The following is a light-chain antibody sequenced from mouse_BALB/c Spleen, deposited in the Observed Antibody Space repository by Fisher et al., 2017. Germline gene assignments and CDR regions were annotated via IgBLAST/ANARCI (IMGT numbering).Light chain of an antibody. Sequence: DIVLTQSPAIMAASLGQKVTMTCSASSSVSSSYLHWYQQKSGASPKPLIHRTSNLASGVPARFSGSGSGNSYSLTISSMEGEDAATYYCQQFTSSPSTFGAGTKLELK. CDR2: RTS. CDR3: QQFTSSPST. J-gene: IGKJ5*01. CDR1: SSVSSSY. V-gene: IGKV4-58*01.